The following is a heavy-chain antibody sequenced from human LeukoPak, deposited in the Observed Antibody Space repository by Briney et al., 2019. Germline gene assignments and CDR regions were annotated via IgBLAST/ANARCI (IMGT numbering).Heavy chain of an antibody. V-gene: IGHV3-21*01. CDR2: ISSSSYI. CDR1: GFTFSSYS. J-gene: IGHJ4*02. D-gene: IGHD6-19*01. CDR3: ARVGSRHSSGWDDY. Sequence: PGGSLRLSCAASGFTFSSYSMNWVRQAPGKGLEWVSSISSSSYIYYADSVKGRFTISRDNAKNSLYLQMNSLRAEDTAVYYCARVGSRHSSGWDDYWGQGTLVTVSS.